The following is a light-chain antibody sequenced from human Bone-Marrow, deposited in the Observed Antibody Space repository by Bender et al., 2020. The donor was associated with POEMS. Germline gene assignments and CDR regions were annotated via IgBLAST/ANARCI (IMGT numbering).Light chain of an antibody. CDR2: DGS. J-gene: IGLJ1*01. V-gene: IGLV2-14*03. CDR3: SSYTTSSTTYV. Sequence: QSALTQPASVSGSPGQSITISCTGTSSDVGGYYYVSWYQHHPGKAPKLLIYDGSNRPSGVSNRFSGSKSVNTASLTISGLQAADEAYYYCSSYTTSSTTYVFGTGTKVTVL. CDR1: SSDVGGYYY.